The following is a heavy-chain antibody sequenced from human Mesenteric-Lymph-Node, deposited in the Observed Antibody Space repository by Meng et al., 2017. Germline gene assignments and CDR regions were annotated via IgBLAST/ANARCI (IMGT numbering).Heavy chain of an antibody. CDR3: ARQWGTGYCSSTSCYRFDP. CDR2: INPNSGGT. Sequence: ASVKVSCKASGYTFTGYYMHWVRQAPGQGLEWMEWINPNSGGTNYAQKFQGRVTMTRDTSISTAYMELSRLRSDDTAVYYCARQWGTGYCSSTSCYRFDPWGQGTLVTVSS. D-gene: IGHD2-2*02. V-gene: IGHV1-2*02. CDR1: GYTFTGYY. J-gene: IGHJ5*02.